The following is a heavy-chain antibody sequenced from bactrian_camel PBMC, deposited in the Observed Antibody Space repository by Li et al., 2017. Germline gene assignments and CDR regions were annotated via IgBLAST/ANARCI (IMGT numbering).Heavy chain of an antibody. V-gene: IGHV3S1*01. CDR3: AARQPCRVWLGYEDPGEYNI. J-gene: IGHJ4*01. Sequence: HVQLVESGGGSVQAGGSLRLSCKASSIGRDGSYCMGWFRQTPGKERAAVAAHYTGTETTYVADSVKGRFSISEDNSKNVLYLQMNSLPPEDTATYFCAARQPCRVWLGYEDPGEYNIWGQGTQVTVS. CDR2: HYTGTETT. CDR1: SIGRDGSYC. D-gene: IGHD5*01.